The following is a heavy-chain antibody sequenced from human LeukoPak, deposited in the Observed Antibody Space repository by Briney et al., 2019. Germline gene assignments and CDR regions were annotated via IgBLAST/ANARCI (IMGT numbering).Heavy chain of an antibody. CDR3: ARDPRYGSGSYYMDV. J-gene: IGHJ6*03. V-gene: IGHV4-34*01. CDR1: GGSFSGYY. Sequence: SETLSLTCAVYGGSFSGYYWSWIRQPPGKGLEWIGEINHSGSTNYNPSLKSRVTISVDTPKNQFSLKLSSVTAADTAVYYCARDPRYGSGSYYMDVWGKGTTVTVSS. D-gene: IGHD3-10*01. CDR2: INHSGST.